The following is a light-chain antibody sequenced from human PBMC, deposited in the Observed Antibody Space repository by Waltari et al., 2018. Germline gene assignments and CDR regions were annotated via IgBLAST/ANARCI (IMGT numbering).Light chain of an antibody. V-gene: IGLV2-8*01. CDR1: SSDVGGYNY. CDR3: SSYAGSNNSV. Sequence: QSALTQPPSASGSPGQSVTISCTGTSSDVGGYNYFSWYHQHPGKAPKLMIYEVSKRPSGVPDRFSGSKSGNTASLTVSGLQAEDEADYYCSSYAGSNNSVFGTGTKVTVL. CDR2: EVS. J-gene: IGLJ1*01.